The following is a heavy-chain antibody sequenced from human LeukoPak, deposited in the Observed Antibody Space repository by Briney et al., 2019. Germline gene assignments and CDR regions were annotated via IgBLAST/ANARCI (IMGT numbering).Heavy chain of an antibody. V-gene: IGHV4-61*01. CDR3: ARVGNWFDP. CDR2: IYYSGST. CDR1: GGSVSSGSYY. D-gene: IGHD3-16*01. Sequence: SETLSLTRTVSGGSVSSGSYYWSWIRQPPGKGLEWIGYIYYSGSTNYNPSLKSRVTISVDTSKNQFSLKLSPVTAADTAVYYCARVGNWFDPWGQGTLVTVSS. J-gene: IGHJ5*02.